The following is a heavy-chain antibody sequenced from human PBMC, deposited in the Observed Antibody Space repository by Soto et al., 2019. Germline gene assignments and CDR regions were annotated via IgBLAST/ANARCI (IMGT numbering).Heavy chain of an antibody. CDR2: ICGSGGST. CDR3: AKEGSSSSPRYYYMDV. Sequence: GGSLRLSCAASGFTFSSYAMSWVRQAPGKGLEWVSAICGSGGSTYYADSVKGRFTISRDNSKNTLYLQMNSLRAEDTAVYYCAKEGSSSSPRYYYMDVWGKGTTVTVSS. V-gene: IGHV3-23*01. D-gene: IGHD6-6*01. CDR1: GFTFSSYA. J-gene: IGHJ6*03.